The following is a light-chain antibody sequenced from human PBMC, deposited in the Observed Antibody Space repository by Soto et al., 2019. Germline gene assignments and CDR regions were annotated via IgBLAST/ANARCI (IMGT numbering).Light chain of an antibody. J-gene: IGKJ1*01. CDR3: QQYNNWPWT. CDR1: QSVSSN. CDR2: GAS. V-gene: IGKV3-15*01. Sequence: EIVMTQSPATLSVSPGERATLSCRASQSVSSNSAWYQQKPGQAPRLLIYGASTRATGIPARFSGSGSGTEFTLTISSLQSEDFAVYYFQQYNNWPWTFGQGTKVEIK.